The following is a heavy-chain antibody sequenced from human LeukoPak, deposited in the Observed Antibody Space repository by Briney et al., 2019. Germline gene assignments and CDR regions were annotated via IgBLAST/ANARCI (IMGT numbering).Heavy chain of an antibody. CDR3: ARTGRNLDY. J-gene: IGHJ4*02. CDR1: GFTFSSYS. Sequence: GGSLRLSCAASGFTFSSYSMSWVRQAPGKGLEWVANIKQDGSDKYYVDSVRGRFTISSDNAKNSLYLQMDSLRAEDTAVYYCARTGRNLDYWGQGTPVTVSS. D-gene: IGHD3-10*01. CDR2: IKQDGSDK. V-gene: IGHV3-7*05.